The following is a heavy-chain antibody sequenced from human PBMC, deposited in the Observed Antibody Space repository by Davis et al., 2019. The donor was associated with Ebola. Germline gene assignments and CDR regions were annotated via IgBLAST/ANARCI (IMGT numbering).Heavy chain of an antibody. J-gene: IGHJ6*02. Sequence: GESLKISCAASGFTFSGSAMHWVRQAPGKGLEWVSYISSSGSTLYYAASGKGRFTISRDNAKNSLYLQMNSLGAEDTALYYCARGTLAGTLFWELHGMDVWGQGTTVTVSS. D-gene: IGHD1-26*01. CDR3: ARGTLAGTLFWELHGMDV. CDR2: ISSSGSTL. V-gene: IGHV3-48*04. CDR1: GFTFSGSA.